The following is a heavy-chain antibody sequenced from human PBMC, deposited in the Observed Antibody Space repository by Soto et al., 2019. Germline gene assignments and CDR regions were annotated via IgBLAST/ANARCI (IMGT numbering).Heavy chain of an antibody. J-gene: IGHJ6*02. CDR3: ATVALEYSSSSLLDYYYYGMDV. V-gene: IGHV4-4*02. CDR2: IYHSGST. CDR1: GGSISSSNW. D-gene: IGHD6-6*01. Sequence: SSETLSLTCAVSGGSISSSNWWSWVRQPPGKGLDWIGEIYHSGSTNYNPSLKSRVTISVDKSKNQFSLKLSSVTAADTAVYYCATVALEYSSSSLLDYYYYGMDVWGQGTTVTVSS.